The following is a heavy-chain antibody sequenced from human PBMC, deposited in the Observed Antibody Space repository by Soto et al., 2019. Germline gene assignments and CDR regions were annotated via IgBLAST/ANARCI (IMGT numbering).Heavy chain of an antibody. J-gene: IGHJ4*02. CDR3: AKAPSFIAVDGNAIDY. CDR2: ISGSGGST. CDR1: GFTFSSYA. D-gene: IGHD3-16*02. V-gene: IGHV3-23*01. Sequence: GGSLRLSCAASGFTFSSYAMSWVRQAPGKGLEWVSAISGSGGSTYYADSVKGRFTISRDNSKNTLYLQMNSLRAEDTDVCDCAKAPSFIAVDGNAIDYWGQGTLVTVSS.